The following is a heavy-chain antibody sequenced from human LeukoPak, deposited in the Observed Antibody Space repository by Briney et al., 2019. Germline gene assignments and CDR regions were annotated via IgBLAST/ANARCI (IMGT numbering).Heavy chain of an antibody. V-gene: IGHV4-4*07. CDR1: GGSISSYY. CDR3: ARESMVRGNDAFDI. D-gene: IGHD3-10*01. CDR2: IYTSGST. Sequence: SETLSLTCTVSGGSISSYYWSWIRQPPGKGLEWIGRIYTSGSTNYNPSLKSRVTMSVDTSKNQFSLKLSSVTAADTAVYYCARESMVRGNDAFDIWGQGTMVTVSS. J-gene: IGHJ3*02.